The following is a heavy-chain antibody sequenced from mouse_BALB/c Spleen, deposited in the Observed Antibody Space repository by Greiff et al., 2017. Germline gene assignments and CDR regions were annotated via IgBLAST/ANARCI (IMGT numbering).Heavy chain of an antibody. CDR3: NAGYGYDEWFAY. CDR2: IDPENGDT. J-gene: IGHJ3*01. D-gene: IGHD2-2*01. CDR1: GFNIQDYY. Sequence: EVKLVESGAELVRSGASVTLSCTASGFNIQDYYMHWVKQRPEQGLEWIGWIDPENGDTEYAPKFQGKATMTADTSSNTAYLQLSSLTSEDTAVYYCNAGYGYDEWFAYWGQGTLVTVSA. V-gene: IGHV14-4*02.